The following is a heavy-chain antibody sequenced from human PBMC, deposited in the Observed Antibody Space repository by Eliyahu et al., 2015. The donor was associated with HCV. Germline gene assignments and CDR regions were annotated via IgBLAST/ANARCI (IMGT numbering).Heavy chain of an antibody. V-gene: IGHV1-18*01. Sequence: QVQLVQSGAXVKKPGAXVKVSXKASGYTFXIFGISWVRXAPGQGLEWMGWISPYNGNTNYAQKFQGRVTMTTDTSTSTVYMELRGLRSDDTAVYYCARVKYYDSSGYFDYWGQGALVTASS. CDR3: ARVKYYDSSGYFDY. J-gene: IGHJ4*02. CDR2: ISPYNGNT. D-gene: IGHD3-22*01. CDR1: GYTFXIFG.